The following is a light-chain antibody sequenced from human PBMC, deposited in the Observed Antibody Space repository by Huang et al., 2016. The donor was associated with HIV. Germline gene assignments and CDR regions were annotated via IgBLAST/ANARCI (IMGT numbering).Light chain of an antibody. Sequence: EIVLTHSPATLSLAPGETATLSCRASLSFSSYVAWYQQKPGQAPNLLIYDASNMATGIPARFSGSGSGADFTLTISSLQPQDFAVYYCQQRSIWPLTFGGGTKVEIK. CDR1: LSFSSY. CDR3: QQRSIWPLT. J-gene: IGKJ4*01. V-gene: IGKV3-11*01. CDR2: DAS.